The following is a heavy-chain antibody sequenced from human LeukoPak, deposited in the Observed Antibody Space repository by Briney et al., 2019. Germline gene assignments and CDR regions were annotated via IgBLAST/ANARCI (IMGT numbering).Heavy chain of an antibody. J-gene: IGHJ4*02. CDR3: ARASPRIYDFWSGYRFDY. Sequence: ASVKVSCKASGYTFTGYYMHWVRQAPGQGLEWMGWINPNSGGTNYAQKFQGRVTMTRDTSISTAYMELSSLRSEDTAVYYCARASPRIYDFWSGYRFDYWGQGTLVTVSS. CDR2: INPNSGGT. CDR1: GYTFTGYY. V-gene: IGHV1-2*02. D-gene: IGHD3-3*01.